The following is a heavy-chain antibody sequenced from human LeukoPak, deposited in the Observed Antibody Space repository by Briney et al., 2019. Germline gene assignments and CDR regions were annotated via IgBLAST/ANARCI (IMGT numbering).Heavy chain of an antibody. V-gene: IGHV4-31*03. Sequence: SETLSLTCTVSGGSISSGGYYWSWIRQHPGKGLEWIGYIYYSGSTYYNPSLKSRVTISVDTSKNQFSLKLSSVTAADTAVYYCAVPRRGYSLHFDYWGQGTLVTVSS. CDR3: AVPRRGYSLHFDY. D-gene: IGHD4-11*01. CDR1: GGSISSGGYY. J-gene: IGHJ4*02. CDR2: IYYSGST.